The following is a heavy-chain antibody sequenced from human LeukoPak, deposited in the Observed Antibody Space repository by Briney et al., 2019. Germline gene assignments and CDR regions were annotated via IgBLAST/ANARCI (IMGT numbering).Heavy chain of an antibody. CDR1: GYTFTSYG. V-gene: IGHV1-69*13. Sequence: SVKVSCKASGYTFTSYGISWVRQAPGQGLEWMGGIIPIFGTANYAQKFQGRVTITADESTSTAYMELSSLRSEDTAVYYCARDFDIVVVPAAIIYYGMDVWGQGTTVTVSS. CDR2: IIPIFGTA. D-gene: IGHD2-2*02. CDR3: ARDFDIVVVPAAIIYYGMDV. J-gene: IGHJ6*02.